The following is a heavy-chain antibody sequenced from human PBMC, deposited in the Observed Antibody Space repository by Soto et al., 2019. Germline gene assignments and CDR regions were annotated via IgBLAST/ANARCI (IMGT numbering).Heavy chain of an antibody. Sequence: GASVKVSCKASGYNFTTYGISWVRQAPRQGLEWMGWISGDNVNTKSAQKIQGRITMTTDTSAGTAYMELRSLRSDDTAVYFCARERQPQPQETYYYFYGKDFWGQGTTVTVSS. CDR2: ISGDNVNT. V-gene: IGHV1-18*01. D-gene: IGHD6-13*01. CDR1: GYNFTTYG. J-gene: IGHJ6*02. CDR3: ARERQPQPQETYYYFYGKDF.